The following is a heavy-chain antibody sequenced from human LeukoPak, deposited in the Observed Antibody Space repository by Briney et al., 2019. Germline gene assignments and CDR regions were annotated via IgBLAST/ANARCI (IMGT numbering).Heavy chain of an antibody. V-gene: IGHV1-69*01. CDR1: GGTFSSYA. D-gene: IGHD3-22*01. Sequence: GSSVKVSCKASGGTFSSYAISWVRQAPGQGLEWMGGIIPIFGTANYAQKFQGRVTITADESTSTAYMELSSLRSEDTAVYYCARERRIDYYDSSGYYIFDYWGQGTLVTVSS. J-gene: IGHJ4*02. CDR2: IIPIFGTA. CDR3: ARERRIDYYDSSGYYIFDY.